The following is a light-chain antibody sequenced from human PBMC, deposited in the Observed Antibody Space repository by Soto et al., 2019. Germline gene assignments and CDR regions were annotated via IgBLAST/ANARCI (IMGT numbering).Light chain of an antibody. CDR1: SSDVGDYKY. V-gene: IGLV2-14*01. J-gene: IGLJ1*01. CDR3: SSYTSSDTPYV. Sequence: QSALTQPASVSGSPGQPITISCTGTSSDVGDYKYVSWYQQHPDKAPKLIIFVNSNRPSGISNRFSASKSGNTASLTISGLQAEDEADYYCSSYTSSDTPYVFGTGIKLTVL. CDR2: VNS.